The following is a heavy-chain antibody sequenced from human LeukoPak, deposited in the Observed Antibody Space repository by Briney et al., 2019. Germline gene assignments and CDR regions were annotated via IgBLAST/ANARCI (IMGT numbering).Heavy chain of an antibody. CDR2: INSDGSTT. CDR3: ARLPVEITTINFDL. Sequence: GGSLRLSCAASGFTFSTYWMHWVRQAPGKGLVWVSRINSDGSTTTYADSVKGRFAISRDKAKNTLCLQMKGLRAEDTTVYQCARLPVEITTINFDLWGQGTLVTVSS. V-gene: IGHV3-74*01. J-gene: IGHJ4*02. D-gene: IGHD5-24*01. CDR1: GFTFSTYW.